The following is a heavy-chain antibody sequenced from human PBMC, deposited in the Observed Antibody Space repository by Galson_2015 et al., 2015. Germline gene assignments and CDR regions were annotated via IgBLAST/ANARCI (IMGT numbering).Heavy chain of an antibody. D-gene: IGHD2-15*01. Sequence: ETLSLTCTVSGGSISSRSHYWGWIRQPPGQGLEWIGSIFYSGSTYYSPSLKSRVTISVDTSKNQFSLKLSSATAADTAVYYCARHVGYCSGGSCYSAWYFDLWGRGTLVTVSS. V-gene: IGHV4-39*01. J-gene: IGHJ2*01. CDR3: ARHVGYCSGGSCYSAWYFDL. CDR2: IFYSGST. CDR1: GGSISSRSHY.